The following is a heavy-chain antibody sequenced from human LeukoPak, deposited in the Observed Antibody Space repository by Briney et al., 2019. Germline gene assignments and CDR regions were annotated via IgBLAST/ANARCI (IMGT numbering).Heavy chain of an antibody. J-gene: IGHJ4*02. CDR2: ISKDGSNK. V-gene: IGHV3-30*03. CDR1: GFTFSNYG. CDR3: ARGLDY. Sequence: GGSLRLSCAAAGFTFSNYGIHWVRQAPGKGLEWVAVISKDGSNKDYADSVKGRFIISRDNSKNTLYLQMNSLRAEDTAVYYCARGLDYWGQGTLVTVSS.